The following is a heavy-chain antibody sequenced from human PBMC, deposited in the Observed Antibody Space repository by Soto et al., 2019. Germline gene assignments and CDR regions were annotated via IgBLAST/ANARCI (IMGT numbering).Heavy chain of an antibody. CDR3: AREDYYGSGSYAY. D-gene: IGHD3-10*01. Sequence: QVQLVQSGAEVKKPGASVTVSCKASGYTFTNYNIHWVRQATGQGLEWMGWMNPNSGNTGYAQKFQGRVTMTRSTSISTAYMELSSLRSEDTAVYYCAREDYYGSGSYAYWGQGTLVTVSS. V-gene: IGHV1-8*01. CDR1: GYTFTNYN. CDR2: MNPNSGNT. J-gene: IGHJ4*02.